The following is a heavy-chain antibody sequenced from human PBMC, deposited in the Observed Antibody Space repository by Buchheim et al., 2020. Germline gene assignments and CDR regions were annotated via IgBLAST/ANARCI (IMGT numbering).Heavy chain of an antibody. CDR3: AKVSDSSGYYPFDY. V-gene: IGHV3-23*01. D-gene: IGHD3-22*01. CDR1: GFTFSSYA. J-gene: IGHJ4*02. Sequence: EVQLLESGGGLVQPGGSLRLSCAASGFTFSSYAMSWIRQAPGKGLEWVSGINGSGGTTYYADSVKGRFTISRDNSKNTMYLQMNSLRAEDTAVYYCAKVSDSSGYYPFDYWGQGTL. CDR2: INGSGGTT.